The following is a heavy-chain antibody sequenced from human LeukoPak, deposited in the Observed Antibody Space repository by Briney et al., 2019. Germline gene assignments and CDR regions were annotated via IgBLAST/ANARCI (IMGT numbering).Heavy chain of an antibody. J-gene: IGHJ4*02. D-gene: IGHD3-10*01. CDR3: ARADNYGSILDY. CDR2: IDQDGSAE. Sequence: GGSLRLSCAASGFTFSNYWMSWVRQSPGRGLEWVANIDQDGSAEYYVDSVGGRFTVSRDNAKNSLYLQIDSLRAEDTVVYYCARADNYGSILDYWGRGTLVTVSS. V-gene: IGHV3-7*04. CDR1: GFTFSNYW.